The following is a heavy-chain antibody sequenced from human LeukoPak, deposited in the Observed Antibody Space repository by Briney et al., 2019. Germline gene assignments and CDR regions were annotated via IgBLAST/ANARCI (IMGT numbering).Heavy chain of an antibody. Sequence: PSETLSLTCAVYGGSISSYYWSWIRQPPGKGLEWLGYIYYSGSTNYNPSLKSRVTISLDTSKNQFSLKLSSVTAADTAVYYCARLGRWLQFPYFDYWGQGTLVTVSS. V-gene: IGHV4-59*08. J-gene: IGHJ4*02. CDR3: ARLGRWLQFPYFDY. D-gene: IGHD5-24*01. CDR1: GGSISSYY. CDR2: IYYSGST.